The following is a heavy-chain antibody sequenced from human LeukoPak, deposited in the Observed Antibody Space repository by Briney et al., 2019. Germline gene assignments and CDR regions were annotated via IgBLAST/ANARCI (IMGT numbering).Heavy chain of an antibody. CDR2: ISYDGSNK. D-gene: IGHD3-22*01. Sequence: GGSLRLSCAASGFTFSSYGMHWVRQAPGKGLEWVAVISYDGSNKYYADSVKGRFTISRDNSKNTLYLQMNSLRAEDTAVYYCAKPIYDSSGFDAFDIWGQGTMVTVSS. J-gene: IGHJ3*02. CDR3: AKPIYDSSGFDAFDI. V-gene: IGHV3-30*18. CDR1: GFTFSSYG.